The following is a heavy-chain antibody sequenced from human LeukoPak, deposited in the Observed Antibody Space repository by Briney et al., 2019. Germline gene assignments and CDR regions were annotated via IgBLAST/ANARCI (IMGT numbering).Heavy chain of an antibody. D-gene: IGHD4/OR15-4a*01. CDR3: SRGGANDL. V-gene: IGHV4-4*07. CDR2: IFTSGST. CDR1: GGSITSDY. Sequence: ASETLSLTCTVSGGSITSDYWSWIRQPAGKGLEWIARIFTSGSTTYNPSLKSRVTMSLDTSKNQFFLKLSSVTAADTAAYFCSRGGANDLWGQGTLVTVSS. J-gene: IGHJ5*02.